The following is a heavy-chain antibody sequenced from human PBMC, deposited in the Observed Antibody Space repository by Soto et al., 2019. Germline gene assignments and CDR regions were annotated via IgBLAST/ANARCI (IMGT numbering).Heavy chain of an antibody. CDR2: IIPIFGTA. Sequence: QVQLVQSGAEVKKPGSSVKVSCKASGGTFSSYAISWVRQAPGQGLEWMGGIIPIFGTANYAQKFQGRVTITAAESRGTAKMELSSLRSEETAVDYGARFGGVGSNPDYWGQGTLVTVSS. D-gene: IGHD3-16*01. J-gene: IGHJ4*02. V-gene: IGHV1-69*12. CDR1: GGTFSSYA. CDR3: ARFGGVGSNPDY.